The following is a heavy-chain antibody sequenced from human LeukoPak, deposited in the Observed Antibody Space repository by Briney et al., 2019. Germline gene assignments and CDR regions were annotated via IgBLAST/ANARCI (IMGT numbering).Heavy chain of an antibody. D-gene: IGHD2-21*01. CDR2: ISYDGSNQ. CDR1: GFTFSTYA. J-gene: IGHJ5*02. V-gene: IGHV3-30*04. Sequence: GRSLTLSCAASGFTFSTYAMHGVRQAPGKGLEWVAVISYDGSNQYYADSVKGRFTISRDNSKNTLYLQMDSLRAEDTAIYYCARDHSIIVVPPPRPRFDPWGQGTLVTVSS. CDR3: ARDHSIIVVPPPRPRFDP.